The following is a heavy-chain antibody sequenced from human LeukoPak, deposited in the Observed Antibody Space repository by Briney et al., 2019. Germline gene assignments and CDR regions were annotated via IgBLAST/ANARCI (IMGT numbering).Heavy chain of an antibody. CDR1: GFTVSSHY. V-gene: IGHV3-53*01. Sequence: GGSLRLSCAASGFTVSSHYMSWVRQAPGKGLEWVSVIYSGGSTYYADSVKGRFTISRDNSKNTLYLQMNSLRGEDMAVYYCARGIWFDPWGQGTLVTVSS. J-gene: IGHJ5*02. CDR2: IYSGGST. CDR3: ARGIWFDP.